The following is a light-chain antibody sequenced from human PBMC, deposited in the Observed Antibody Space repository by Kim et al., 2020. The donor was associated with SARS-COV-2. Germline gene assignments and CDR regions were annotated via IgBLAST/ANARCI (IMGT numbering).Light chain of an antibody. Sequence: ASVGDRVTITCRASQHINNNLAWLQQKPGTAPKSLVFAASNLHNGVPSKFSGSGYGTDFTLTINSLQPEDSATYYCQQYKTYPLTFGGGTKVDIK. CDR2: AAS. CDR1: QHINNN. J-gene: IGKJ4*01. CDR3: QQYKTYPLT. V-gene: IGKV1-16*02.